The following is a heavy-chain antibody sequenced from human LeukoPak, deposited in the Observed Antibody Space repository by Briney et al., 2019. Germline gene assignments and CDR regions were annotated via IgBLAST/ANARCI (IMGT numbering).Heavy chain of an antibody. J-gene: IGHJ5*02. D-gene: IGHD6-13*01. CDR3: ARESGIAAALDL. CDR1: GGTFSSYA. V-gene: IGHV1-69*13. CDR2: IIPIFGTA. Sequence: ASVKVSCKASGGTFSSYAISWVRQAPGQGLEWMGGIIPIFGTANYAQKFQGRVTITADESTSTAYMELSSLRAEDTAVYYCARESGIAAALDLWGQGTLVTVSS.